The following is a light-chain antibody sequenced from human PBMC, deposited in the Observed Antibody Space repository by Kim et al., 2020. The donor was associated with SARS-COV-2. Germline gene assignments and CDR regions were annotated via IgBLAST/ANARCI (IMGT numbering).Light chain of an antibody. Sequence: GQSITTSCTGTSSGVGGYNYVSWYQQHPRRAPELMICDVRERPSGVSVRFSGAKSGNTASLSISGLQTEDEADYYCSSYTIGSTWVFGGGTQLTVL. CDR2: DVR. CDR1: SSGVGGYNY. CDR3: SSYTIGSTWV. V-gene: IGLV2-14*04. J-gene: IGLJ3*02.